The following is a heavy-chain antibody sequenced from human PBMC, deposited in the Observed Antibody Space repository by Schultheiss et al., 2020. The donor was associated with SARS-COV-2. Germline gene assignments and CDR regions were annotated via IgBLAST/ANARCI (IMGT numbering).Heavy chain of an antibody. Sequence: SETLSLTCAVSGYSISSGYYWGWIRQPPGKGLEWIGSIYHSGSTCYNPSLKSLMTISVDTSKNQFSLNLSSVTAADTAVYYCARLLVGSMVRGFIFQGLDVWGQGTTVTVSS. D-gene: IGHD3-10*01. V-gene: IGHV4-38-2*01. J-gene: IGHJ6*02. CDR1: GYSISSGYY. CDR3: ARLLVGSMVRGFIFQGLDV. CDR2: IYHSGST.